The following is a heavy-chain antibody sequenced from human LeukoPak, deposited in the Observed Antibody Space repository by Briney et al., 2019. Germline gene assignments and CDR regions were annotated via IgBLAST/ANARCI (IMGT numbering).Heavy chain of an antibody. CDR1: TFSVSANY. CDR2: LYSSGYT. J-gene: IGHJ4*02. Sequence: PGGSLRLSCAASTFSVSANYMSWVRQAPGKGLEWISVLYSSGYTKYADSVRGRFSISRDNSENTLSLQMNSLRAEDTAVYYCARQREFSFDYWGQGTLVTVSS. V-gene: IGHV3-66*04. CDR3: ARQREFSFDY.